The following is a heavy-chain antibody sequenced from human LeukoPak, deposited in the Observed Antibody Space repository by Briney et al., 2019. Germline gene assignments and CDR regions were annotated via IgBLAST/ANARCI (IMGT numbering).Heavy chain of an antibody. CDR1: GGSIGSGAYY. Sequence: SETLSLTCTVSGGSIGSGAYYWSWIRQPAGKGPEWIGRIYASGSTNYNPSLESRVTISVDTSENQFSLNLRSVTAADTAVYYCASERRGVVAGFDPWGQGTLVTVSS. J-gene: IGHJ5*02. D-gene: IGHD2-15*01. CDR3: ASERRGVVAGFDP. CDR2: IYASGST. V-gene: IGHV4-61*02.